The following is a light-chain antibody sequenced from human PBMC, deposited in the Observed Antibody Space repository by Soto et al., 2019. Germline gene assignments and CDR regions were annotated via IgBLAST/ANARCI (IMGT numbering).Light chain of an antibody. CDR2: EVS. CDR3: MKGTHWPWT. Sequence: DVVMTQSPLSLPVTLGQPASISCRSSYSLIHSDGDTYLNWFQQRPGQSPRRRFYEVSNRDSGVPDRFSGSGSGTDFTLKISRVEAEDVGIYYCMKGTHWPWTFGQGTEVEIK. J-gene: IGKJ1*01. V-gene: IGKV2-30*02. CDR1: YSLIHSDGDTY.